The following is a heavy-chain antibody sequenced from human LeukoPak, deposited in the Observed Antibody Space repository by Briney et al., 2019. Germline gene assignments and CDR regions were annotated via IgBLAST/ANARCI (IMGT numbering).Heavy chain of an antibody. CDR1: GFTYVIYP. V-gene: IGHV3-48*02. Sequence: GGSLLLSCAASGFTYVIYPMNGLGEAPGKGVEGVSYISSSSSMIYYADSVKGRLPISRDNAKNSLFMQMNRLRDEDTALYYCARDSLLEYSSIWHSPGDYYGMDVWGQGTTVTVSS. J-gene: IGHJ6*02. D-gene: IGHD6-13*01. CDR3: ARDSLLEYSSIWHSPGDYYGMDV. CDR2: ISSSSSMI.